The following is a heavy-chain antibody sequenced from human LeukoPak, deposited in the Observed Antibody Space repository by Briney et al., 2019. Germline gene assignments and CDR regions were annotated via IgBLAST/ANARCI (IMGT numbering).Heavy chain of an antibody. CDR3: ARIAAAAGPDY. CDR2: IYYSGST. CDR1: GGSISSSSYY. V-gene: IGHV4-39*01. D-gene: IGHD6-13*01. Sequence: SETLSLTCTVPGGSISSSSYYWGWIRQPPGKGLEWIGSIYYSGSTYYNPSLKSRVTISVDTSKNQFSLKLSSVTAADTAVYYCARIAAAAGPDYWGQGTLVTVSS. J-gene: IGHJ4*02.